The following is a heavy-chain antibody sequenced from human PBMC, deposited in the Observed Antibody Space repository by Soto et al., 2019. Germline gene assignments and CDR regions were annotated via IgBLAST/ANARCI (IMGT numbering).Heavy chain of an antibody. CDR3: ARDPYGGNSFDY. V-gene: IGHV1-46*01. D-gene: IGHD2-15*01. J-gene: IGHJ4*02. CDR2: INPSGGST. CDR1: GYTFTSYY. Sequence: QVQLVQSGAEVKKPGASVKVSCKASGYTFTSYYMHWVRQAPGQGLAWMGIINPSGGSTSYAQKFQGRVTMTRDTSTSTVYMELSSLRSEDTAVYYCARDPYGGNSFDYWGQGTLVTVSS.